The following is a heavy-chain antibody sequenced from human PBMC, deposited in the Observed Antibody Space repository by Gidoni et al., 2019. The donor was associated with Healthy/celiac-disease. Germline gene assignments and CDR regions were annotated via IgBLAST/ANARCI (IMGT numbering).Heavy chain of an antibody. CDR3: AKGKYNWNDGSAFDI. Sequence: EVQLVESGGGLVQPGRSLRLSCAASGFTLDDYAMHGVRQAPGKGLEWVSGISWNSGSICYADSVKGRFTISRDNAKNSLYLQMNSLRAEDTALYYCAKGKYNWNDGSAFDIWGQGTMVTVSS. CDR2: ISWNSGSI. D-gene: IGHD1-1*01. V-gene: IGHV3-9*01. J-gene: IGHJ3*02. CDR1: GFTLDDYA.